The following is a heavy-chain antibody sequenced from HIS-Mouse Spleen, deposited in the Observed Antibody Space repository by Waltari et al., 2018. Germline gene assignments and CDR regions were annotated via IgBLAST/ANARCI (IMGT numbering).Heavy chain of an antibody. D-gene: IGHD6-13*01. CDR1: GGSISSSSYY. Sequence: QLQLQESGPGLVKPSETLSLTCTVSGGSISSSSYYWGWVRQPPGKGRGWIGSINYSWSTHYNPSLKSRVTISVDTSKNQFSLKLSSVTAADTAVYYCAREIPYSSSWYDWYFDLWGRGTLVTVS. CDR3: AREIPYSSSWYDWYFDL. J-gene: IGHJ2*01. CDR2: INYSWST. V-gene: IGHV4-39*07.